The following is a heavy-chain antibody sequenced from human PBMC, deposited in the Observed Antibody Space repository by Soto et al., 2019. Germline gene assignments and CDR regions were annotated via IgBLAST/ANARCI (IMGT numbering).Heavy chain of an antibody. J-gene: IGHJ6*02. V-gene: IGHV5-51*01. Sequence: GESLNSSCHGSGYRVTTYSIGWVRQMPGKGLEWMGIIYPGDSDTRYSPSFQGQVTISVDKSINTAYLQWSSLKASDTAMYYCARRGSSYYYGMDVWGQGTTVTVSS. CDR1: GYRVTTYS. D-gene: IGHD2-2*01. CDR2: IYPGDSDT. CDR3: ARRGSSYYYGMDV.